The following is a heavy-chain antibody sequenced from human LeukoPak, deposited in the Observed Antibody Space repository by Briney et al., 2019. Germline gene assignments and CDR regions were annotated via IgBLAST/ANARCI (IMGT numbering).Heavy chain of an antibody. J-gene: IGHJ3*02. CDR1: GFTFSSYA. CDR3: AREGRDSSGYYAFDI. CDR2: ISYDGSNK. D-gene: IGHD3-22*01. V-gene: IGHV3-30*04. Sequence: PGGSLRLSCAASGFTFSSYAMHWVRQAPGKGLEWVAVISYDGSNKYYADSVKGRFTISRDNSKNTLYLQMNSLRAEDTAVYYCAREGRDSSGYYAFDIWGQGTMVTVSS.